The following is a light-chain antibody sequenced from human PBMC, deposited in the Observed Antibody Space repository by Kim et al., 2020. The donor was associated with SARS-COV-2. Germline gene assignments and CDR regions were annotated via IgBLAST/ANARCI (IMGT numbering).Light chain of an antibody. V-gene: IGLV1-51*01. CDR2: DNY. J-gene: IGLJ2*01. Sequence: GQKVTSSCSGSSPNIGNNYVTWYQQLPGAAPKLLIYDNYKRPSGIPDRFSGSKSGTSATLGITGIQTGDEADYYCGTWDSSLNAGVFGGGTQLTVL. CDR1: SPNIGNNY. CDR3: GTWDSSLNAGV.